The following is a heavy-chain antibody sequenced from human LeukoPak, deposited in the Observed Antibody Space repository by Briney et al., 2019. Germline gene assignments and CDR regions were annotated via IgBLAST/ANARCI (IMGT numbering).Heavy chain of an antibody. Sequence: SVKVSCKASGGTFSSYAISWVRQAPGQGLEWMGRIIPILGIANYAQKFQGRVTITADKSTSTAYMELSSLRSEDTAVYYCARPESIAAAGEDYYYGMDVWGQGTTVTVSS. CDR3: ARPESIAAAGEDYYYGMDV. D-gene: IGHD6-13*01. J-gene: IGHJ6*02. CDR1: GGTFSSYA. CDR2: IIPILGIA. V-gene: IGHV1-69*04.